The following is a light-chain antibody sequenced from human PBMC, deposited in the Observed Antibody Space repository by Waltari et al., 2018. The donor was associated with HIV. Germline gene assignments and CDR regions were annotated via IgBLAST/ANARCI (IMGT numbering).Light chain of an antibody. Sequence: QSVLTQPPSASGTPGPRVTISCSGSSSNIGRNYVYWYQQLPRTAPKLLIHRNNQRPSGVPDRFYGSKSGTSVSLAISGLRSEDEADYYCAAWDDRLSGWVFGGGTKLTV. V-gene: IGLV1-47*01. CDR1: SSNIGRNY. CDR3: AAWDDRLSGWV. J-gene: IGLJ3*02. CDR2: RNN.